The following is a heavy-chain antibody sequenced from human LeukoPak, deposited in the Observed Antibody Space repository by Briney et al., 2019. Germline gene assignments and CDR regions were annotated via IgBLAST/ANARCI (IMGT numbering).Heavy chain of an antibody. V-gene: IGHV3-15*01. J-gene: IGHJ4*02. D-gene: IGHD3/OR15-3a*01. CDR1: GFTFSSAW. CDR2: IKSKTDGGTT. CDR3: STACRT. Sequence: PGGSLRLSCAVSGFTFSSAWMSWVRQAPGKGLEWLGRIKSKTDGGTTDYAALVKGRFTISRDDSKNTLYLQMNSLKTEDAAVYYCSTACRTWGQGTLVTVSS.